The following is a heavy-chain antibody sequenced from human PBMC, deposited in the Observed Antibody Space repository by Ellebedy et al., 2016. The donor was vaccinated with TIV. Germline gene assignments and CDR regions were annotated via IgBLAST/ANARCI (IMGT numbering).Heavy chain of an antibody. Sequence: GESLKISCAASGFTFSGSAMHWVRQASGKGLEWIGRIRSKTNSYATVYAASVTGRFTISRDDSKNTTYLQMNSLKTEDTAVYYCSPAGDGIDVWGQGTTVTVSS. V-gene: IGHV3-73*01. CDR3: SPAGDGIDV. CDR2: IRSKTNSYAT. J-gene: IGHJ6*02. CDR1: GFTFSGSA. D-gene: IGHD6-19*01.